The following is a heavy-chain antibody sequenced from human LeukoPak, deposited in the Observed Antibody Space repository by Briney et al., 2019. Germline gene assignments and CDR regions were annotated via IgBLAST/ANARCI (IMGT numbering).Heavy chain of an antibody. CDR3: ARGRWLQLFGDY. Sequence: PGGSLRLSCAASGFTFSSYAMHWVRQAPGKGLEWVAVISYDGSNKYYADSVKGRFTISRDNSKNTLYLQMNSLRAEDTAVYYCARGRWLQLFGDYWGQGTLVTVSS. CDR2: ISYDGSNK. CDR1: GFTFSSYA. J-gene: IGHJ4*02. V-gene: IGHV3-30-3*01. D-gene: IGHD5-24*01.